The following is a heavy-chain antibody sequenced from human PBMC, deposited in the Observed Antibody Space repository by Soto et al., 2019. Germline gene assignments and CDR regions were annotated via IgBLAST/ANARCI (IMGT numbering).Heavy chain of an antibody. J-gene: IGHJ4*02. V-gene: IGHV3-21*01. CDR1: GFTFSSHS. D-gene: IGHD3-10*01. CDR2: ISSSSSYI. Sequence: GGSLRLSCAASGFTFSSHSMNWVRQAPGKGLEWVSSISSSSSYIYYADSVKGRFTISRDNAKNSLYLQMNSLRAEDTAVYYCAGGVIMDHLDYWGQGTLVTVSS. CDR3: AGGVIMDHLDY.